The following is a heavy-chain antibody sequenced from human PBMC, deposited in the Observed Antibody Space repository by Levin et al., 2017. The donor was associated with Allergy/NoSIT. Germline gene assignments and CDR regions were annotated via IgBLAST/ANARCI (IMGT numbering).Heavy chain of an antibody. CDR2: INPNSGGT. D-gene: IGHD1-26*01. CDR3: ASSSGAAGWELLGGTGNVDY. CDR1: GYTFTGYY. J-gene: IGHJ4*02. V-gene: IGHV1-2*02. Sequence: GESLKISCKASGYTFTGYYMHWVRQAPGQGLEWMGWINPNSGGTNYAQKFQGRVTMTRDTSISTAYMELSRLRSDDTAVYYCASSSGAAGWELLGGTGNVDYWGQGTLVTVSS.